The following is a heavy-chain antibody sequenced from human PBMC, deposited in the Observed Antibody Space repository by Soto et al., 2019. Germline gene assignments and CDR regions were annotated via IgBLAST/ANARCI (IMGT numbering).Heavy chain of an antibody. J-gene: IGHJ4*02. CDR2: ISAYNGNT. CDR1: GYTFTSYG. Sequence: ASVKVSCKASGYTFTSYGISWVRQAPGQGLEWMGWISAYNGNTNYAQKLQGRVTMTTDTSTSTAYMELRSLRSDDTAVYYCAREPTLEYPDPLTFDYWGQGTLVTVSS. V-gene: IGHV1-18*01. D-gene: IGHD3-10*01. CDR3: AREPTLEYPDPLTFDY.